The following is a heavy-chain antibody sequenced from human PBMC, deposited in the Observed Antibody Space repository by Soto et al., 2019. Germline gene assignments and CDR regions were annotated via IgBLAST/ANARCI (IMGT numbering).Heavy chain of an antibody. D-gene: IGHD2-15*01. Sequence: SETLSLTCTVSGGSISSYYWSWIRQPPGKGLEWIGYIYYSGSTNYNPSLKSRVTISVDTSKNQFSLKLSSVTAADTAVYYCARVGGVDIVVVSYYYYMDVWGKGTTVTVSS. V-gene: IGHV4-59*01. CDR2: IYYSGST. J-gene: IGHJ6*03. CDR1: GGSISSYY. CDR3: ARVGGVDIVVVSYYYYMDV.